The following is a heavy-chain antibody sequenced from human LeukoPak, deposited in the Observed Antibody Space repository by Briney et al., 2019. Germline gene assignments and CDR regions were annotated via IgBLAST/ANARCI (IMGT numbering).Heavy chain of an antibody. CDR3: ARHVTIFGVVTHFDY. CDR1: GGSISSYY. Sequence: PSETLSLTCTVSGGSISSYYWSWIRQPPGKGLEWIGYIFYSGSTNYNPSLKSRVTISVDTSKNQFSLKLSSVTAADTAVYYCARHVTIFGVVTHFDYWGQGTLVTVSS. D-gene: IGHD3-3*01. CDR2: IFYSGST. V-gene: IGHV4-59*08. J-gene: IGHJ4*02.